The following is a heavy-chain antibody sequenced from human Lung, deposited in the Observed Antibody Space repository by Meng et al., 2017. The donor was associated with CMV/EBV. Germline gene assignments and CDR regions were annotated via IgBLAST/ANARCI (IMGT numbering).Heavy chain of an antibody. J-gene: IGHJ5*02. CDR1: GYSFTSYW. CDR2: IYPGDSDT. Sequence: GESXKISCKGSGYSFTSYWIGWVRQMPGKGLEWMGIIYPGDSDTRYSPSFQGQVTISADKSISTAYLQWSSLKASDTAMYYCARVGYCSGGSCSPVDPWGQGTLVTVSS. D-gene: IGHD2-15*01. CDR3: ARVGYCSGGSCSPVDP. V-gene: IGHV5-51*01.